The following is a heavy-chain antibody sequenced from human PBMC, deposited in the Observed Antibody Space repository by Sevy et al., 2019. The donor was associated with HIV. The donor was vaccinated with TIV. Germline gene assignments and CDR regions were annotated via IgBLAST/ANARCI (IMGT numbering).Heavy chain of an antibody. D-gene: IGHD3-9*01. V-gene: IGHV3-30*18. Sequence: GGSLRLSCVVSGFTFTTSGMHWVRQAPGKGLEWVAVISYHGRDKFYADSVKSRFTMSRDNSDNILYLHMNSLRSEDTAVYYCAKDFTGYNGMDVWGQGTMVTVSS. CDR2: ISYHGRDK. CDR3: AKDFTGYNGMDV. CDR1: GFTFTTSG. J-gene: IGHJ6*02.